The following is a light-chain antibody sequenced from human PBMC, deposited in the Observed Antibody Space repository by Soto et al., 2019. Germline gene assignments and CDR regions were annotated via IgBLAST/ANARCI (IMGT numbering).Light chain of an antibody. J-gene: IGKJ2*02. CDR2: AAS. V-gene: IGKV3-15*01. CDR3: QQYNSYSRT. CDR1: QSVGGN. Sequence: EIVMTQSPATLSVSPGERATLSCRASQSVGGNLAWYQQKPGQPPRLLIYAASSRPTGIPARFSGSGSGTEFTLTISSLQPDDFATYYCQQYNSYSRTFGQGTKLEIK.